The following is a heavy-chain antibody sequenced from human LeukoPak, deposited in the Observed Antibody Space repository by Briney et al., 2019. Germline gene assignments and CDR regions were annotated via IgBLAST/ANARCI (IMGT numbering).Heavy chain of an antibody. J-gene: IGHJ2*01. CDR1: GGSISSYY. Sequence: SETLSLTCTVSGGSISSYYWSWIRQPPGKGLEWIGYIYYSGSTNYNPSLKSRVTISVDTSKNQFSLKLSSVTAADTAVYYCARGRAVAAYWYFGLWGRGTLVTVSS. D-gene: IGHD6-19*01. CDR2: IYYSGST. CDR3: ARGRAVAAYWYFGL. V-gene: IGHV4-59*12.